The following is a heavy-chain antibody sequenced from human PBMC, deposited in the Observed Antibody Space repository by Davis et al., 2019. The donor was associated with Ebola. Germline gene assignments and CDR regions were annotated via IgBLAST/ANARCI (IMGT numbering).Heavy chain of an antibody. CDR1: GYTFTAYY. CDR2: INANTGGT. Sequence: APVKVSCKASGYTFTAYYMHWVRQAPGQGLEWMGRINANTGGTNYAQNFQGRVTMTRDTTITTAYMELNSLSSDDTALYYCTTPGGQDSGYDVFDIWGQGTMVTVSS. D-gene: IGHD5-12*01. V-gene: IGHV1-2*06. J-gene: IGHJ3*02. CDR3: TTPGGQDSGYDVFDI.